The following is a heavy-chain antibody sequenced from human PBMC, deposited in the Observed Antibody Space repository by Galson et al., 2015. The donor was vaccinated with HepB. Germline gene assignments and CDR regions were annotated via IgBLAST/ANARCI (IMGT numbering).Heavy chain of an antibody. Sequence: SLRLSCAASGFTFSSYAMHWVRQAPGKGLEWMAVISYDGSNKYYADSVKGRFTISRDNSKNTLYLQMNSLRAEDTAVYYCARRATIFGVVSQKKGISHFDYWGQGTLVTVSS. CDR2: ISYDGSNK. D-gene: IGHD3-3*01. J-gene: IGHJ4*02. CDR1: GFTFSSYA. CDR3: ARRATIFGVVSQKKGISHFDY. V-gene: IGHV3-30-3*01.